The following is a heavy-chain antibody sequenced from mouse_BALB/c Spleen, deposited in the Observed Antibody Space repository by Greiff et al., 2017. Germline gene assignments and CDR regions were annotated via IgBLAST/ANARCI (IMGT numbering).Heavy chain of an antibody. CDR3: ARAGTMITTAWFAY. CDR1: GYAFISYW. J-gene: IGHJ3*01. V-gene: IGHV1-80*01. D-gene: IGHD2-4*01. Sequence: VQLLESGAELVRPGSSVKISCKASGYAFISYWMNWVKQRPGQGLEWIGQIYPGDGDTNYNGKFKGKATLTADKSSSTAYMQLSSLTSEDSAVYFCARAGTMITTAWFAYWGQGTLVTVSA. CDR2: IYPGDGDT.